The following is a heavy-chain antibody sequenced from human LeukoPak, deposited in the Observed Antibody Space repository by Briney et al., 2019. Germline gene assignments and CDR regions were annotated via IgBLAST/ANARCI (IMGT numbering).Heavy chain of an antibody. CDR1: GFTFGDYA. D-gene: IGHD3-22*01. J-gene: IGHJ4*02. V-gene: IGHV3-49*03. Sequence: PGRSLRLSCTASGFTFGDYAMSWFRQAPGKGLEWVGFIRSKAYGGTTEYAASVKGRFTISRDDPKSIAYLQMNSLKTEDTAVYYCTLAFYYYDSSGYYFDYWGQGTLVTVSS. CDR2: IRSKAYGGTT. CDR3: TLAFYYYDSSGYYFDY.